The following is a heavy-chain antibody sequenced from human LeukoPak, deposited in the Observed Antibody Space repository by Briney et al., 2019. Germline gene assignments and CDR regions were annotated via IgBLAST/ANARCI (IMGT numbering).Heavy chain of an antibody. Sequence: SETLSLTCAVYGGSFSGYYWSWIRQPPGKGLEWIGYTSYSDSTRYSPSLKSRVTMSIDTSMNQFSLKVTSVTAADTAVYYCARGSSRFDCWGQGTLVTVSS. D-gene: IGHD6-13*01. J-gene: IGHJ4*02. V-gene: IGHV4-59*01. CDR2: TSYSDST. CDR3: ARGSSRFDC. CDR1: GGSFSGYY.